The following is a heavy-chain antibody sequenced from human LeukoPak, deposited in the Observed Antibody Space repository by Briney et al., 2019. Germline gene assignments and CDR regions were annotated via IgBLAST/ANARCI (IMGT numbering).Heavy chain of an antibody. D-gene: IGHD2-2*01. CDR2: IYWDDDK. V-gene: IGHV2-5*02. Sequence: SGPTLVKPTQTLTLTCTFSGFSLSTSGVGVGWIRQPPGKALEWLALIYWDDDKRYSPSLKGRLTITKDTSKNQVVLKMTNMDPVDTATYYCAHHQRDWFDPWGQGTLVTVSS. CDR1: GFSLSTSGVG. J-gene: IGHJ5*02. CDR3: AHHQRDWFDP.